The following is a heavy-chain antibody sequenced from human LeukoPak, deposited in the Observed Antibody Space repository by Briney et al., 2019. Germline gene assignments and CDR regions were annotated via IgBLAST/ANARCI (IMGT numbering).Heavy chain of an antibody. CDR1: GFTFSSYG. CDR2: IRYDGSNK. CDR3: AGSYPDTAMVDDAFDI. V-gene: IGHV3-30*02. Sequence: PGGSLRLSCAASGFTFSSYGMHWVRQAPGKGLEWVAFIRYDGSNKYYADSVKGRFTISRDNAKNSLYLQMNSLRAEDTAVYYCAGSYPDTAMVDDAFDIWGQGTMVTVSS. J-gene: IGHJ3*02. D-gene: IGHD5-18*01.